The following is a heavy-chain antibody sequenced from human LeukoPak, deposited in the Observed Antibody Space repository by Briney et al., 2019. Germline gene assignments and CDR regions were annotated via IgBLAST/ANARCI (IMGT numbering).Heavy chain of an antibody. D-gene: IGHD2-15*01. CDR3: ARETSPGRATGFDY. CDR1: GSILRSHV. CDR2: LHADGSQI. Sequence: GKSLRLSCVASGSILRSHVMHWVRQSPGGGLEWVAALHADGSQIWYGDSVRGRFTISRDTFRNTLYLQMDSLRAEDTALYYCARETSPGRATGFDYWGQGTLVTVSS. V-gene: IGHV3-33*01. J-gene: IGHJ4*02.